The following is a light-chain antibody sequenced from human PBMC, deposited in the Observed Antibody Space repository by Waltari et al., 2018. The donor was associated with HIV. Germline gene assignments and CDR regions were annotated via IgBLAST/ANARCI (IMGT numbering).Light chain of an antibody. CDR3: SSYTSSGPRYVL. CDR1: SGDVGGYNC. CDR2: NVK. J-gene: IGLJ2*01. Sequence: QSALTQPASVSGSPGQSITISCTGTSGDVGGYNCVSWYQKHPGKAPKLIIYNVKSRPSGVFMLFPGSRSATTASLTISGLQAEDEADYFCSSYTSSGPRYVLFGGGTRLTVL. V-gene: IGLV2-14*03.